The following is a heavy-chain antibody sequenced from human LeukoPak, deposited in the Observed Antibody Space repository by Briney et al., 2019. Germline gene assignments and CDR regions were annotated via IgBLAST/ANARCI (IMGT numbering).Heavy chain of an antibody. Sequence: GGSLRLSCAASGFTFSSYSMNWVRQAPGKGLEWVSSISSSSSYIYYADSVKGRFTISRDNAKNSLYLQMNSLRAEDTAVYYCARDRDYYDSSGVSTRNFDYWGQGTLVTVSS. J-gene: IGHJ4*02. V-gene: IGHV3-21*01. CDR2: ISSSSSYI. D-gene: IGHD3-22*01. CDR3: ARDRDYYDSSGVSTRNFDY. CDR1: GFTFSSYS.